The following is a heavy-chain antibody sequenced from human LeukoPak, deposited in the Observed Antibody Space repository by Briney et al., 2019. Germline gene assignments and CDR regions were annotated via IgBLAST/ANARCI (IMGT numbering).Heavy chain of an antibody. D-gene: IGHD3-3*01. V-gene: IGHV3-7*01. CDR1: GFTFNNYA. Sequence: PGGSLRLSCVASGFTFNNYAMCWVRQAPGKGLEWVANIKQDGSEKYYVDSVKGRFTISRDNAKNSLYLQMNSLRAEDTAVYYCARVTDLNTPHPYDPGVNWFDPWGQGTLVTVSS. J-gene: IGHJ5*02. CDR2: IKQDGSEK. CDR3: ARVTDLNTPHPYDPGVNWFDP.